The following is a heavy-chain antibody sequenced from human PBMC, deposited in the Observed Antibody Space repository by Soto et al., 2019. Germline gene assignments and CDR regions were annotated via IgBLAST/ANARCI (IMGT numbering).Heavy chain of an antibody. J-gene: IGHJ4*02. Sequence: TSETLSLTCTVSGGSISSGDYYWSWIRQPPGKGLEWIGYIYYSGSTYYNPSLKSRVTISVDTSKNQFSLKLSSVTAADTAVYYCARDRYYDSSGYYTPYYFDYWGQGTLVTVSS. CDR3: ARDRYYDSSGYYTPYYFDY. CDR2: IYYSGST. D-gene: IGHD3-22*01. CDR1: GGSISSGDYY. V-gene: IGHV4-30-4*01.